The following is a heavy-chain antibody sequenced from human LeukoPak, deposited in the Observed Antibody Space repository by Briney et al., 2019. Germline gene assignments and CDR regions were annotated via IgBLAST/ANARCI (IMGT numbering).Heavy chain of an antibody. Sequence: PGGSLRLSCAASGFTFSSYGMHWVRQAPGKGLEWVAFIRYDGSNKYYADSVKGRFTISRDNAKNSLYLQMDSLGPEDTAVYYCARDPYSGNYGTYYYYYMDVWGKGTTVTISS. D-gene: IGHD1-26*01. CDR1: GFTFSSYG. CDR2: IRYDGSNK. J-gene: IGHJ6*03. CDR3: ARDPYSGNYGTYYYYYMDV. V-gene: IGHV3-30*02.